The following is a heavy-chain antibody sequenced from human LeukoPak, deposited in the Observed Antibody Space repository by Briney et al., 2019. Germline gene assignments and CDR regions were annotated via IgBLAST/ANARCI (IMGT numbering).Heavy chain of an antibody. Sequence: GGSLRLSCAASGFTFSSYAMSWVCQAPGKGLEWVSAISGSGGSAYYADSVKGRFTISRDNSKNTLYLQMNSLRAEDTAVYYCARRDLNGYHDGDDHWGQGTLVTVAS. CDR1: GFTFSSYA. CDR3: ARRDLNGYHDGDDH. CDR2: ISGSGGSA. D-gene: IGHD5-24*01. V-gene: IGHV3-23*01. J-gene: IGHJ4*02.